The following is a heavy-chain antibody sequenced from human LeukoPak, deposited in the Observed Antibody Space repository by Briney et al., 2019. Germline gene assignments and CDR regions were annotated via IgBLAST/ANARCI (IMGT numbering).Heavy chain of an antibody. CDR3: ARGAFGAFDI. V-gene: IGHV3-74*01. Sequence: GGSLRLSCAASGFTFSSYWMEWVRHAPGKGLVWVSGINSDGSSISYADSVKGRFTISRDNAKNTLHLQMNSLRAEDTAVFYCARGAFGAFDIWGQGTMVTVSS. CDR1: GFTFSSYW. CDR2: INSDGSSI. D-gene: IGHD1-26*01. J-gene: IGHJ3*02.